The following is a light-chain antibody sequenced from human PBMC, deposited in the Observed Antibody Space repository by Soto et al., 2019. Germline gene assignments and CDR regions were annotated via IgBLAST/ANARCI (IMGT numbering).Light chain of an antibody. CDR3: QLTELT. CDR2: GAS. CDR1: QSVSSSY. Sequence: EIVLTQSPGTLSLSPGERATLSCRASQSVSSSYLAWYQQKPGQAPRLLIYGASSRATGIPDRFSGSGSGTDFTLTISRLEPEDFAVYYCQLTELTFGGGTKVELQ. J-gene: IGKJ4*01. V-gene: IGKV3-20*01.